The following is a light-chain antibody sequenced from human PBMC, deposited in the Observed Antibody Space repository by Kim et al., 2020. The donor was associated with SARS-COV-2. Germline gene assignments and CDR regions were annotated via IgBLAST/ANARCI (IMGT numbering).Light chain of an antibody. J-gene: IGKJ5*01. CDR3: QQYDIWPPIT. Sequence: EVVMTQSPATLSASPGERATLSCGASQSVSSNLARYQQKPGQAPRLLISGASTRATGIPARFSGSGSGTEFTLTINSLESEDFAIYYCQQYDIWPPITFGQGTRLEIK. CDR1: QSVSSN. V-gene: IGKV3-15*01. CDR2: GAS.